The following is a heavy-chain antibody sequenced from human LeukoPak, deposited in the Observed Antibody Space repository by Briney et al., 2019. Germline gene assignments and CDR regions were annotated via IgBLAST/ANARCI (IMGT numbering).Heavy chain of an antibody. V-gene: IGHV3-7*01. J-gene: IGHJ6*03. CDR2: IKQDGSEK. CDR3: ARAQYYYGSGSYFRNYYYYYYMDV. CDR1: GFTFSSYW. D-gene: IGHD3-10*01. Sequence: GGSLRLSCAASGFTFSSYWMSWVRQAPGKGLGWVANIKQDGSEKYYVDSVKGRFTISRDNAKNSLYLQMNSLRAEDTAVYYCARAQYYYGSGSYFRNYYYYYYMDVWGKGTTVTVSS.